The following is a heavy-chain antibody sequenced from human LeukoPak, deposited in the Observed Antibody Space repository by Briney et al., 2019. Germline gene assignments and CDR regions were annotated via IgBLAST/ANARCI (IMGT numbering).Heavy chain of an antibody. J-gene: IGHJ4*02. CDR3: AKRTMSAFDS. CDR1: GLTFRTYA. V-gene: IGHV3-23*05. CDR2: IRGSGNRT. Sequence: GGSLRLSCKASGLTFRTYAMNWVRQAPGKGLGWLSGIRGSGNRTSYASSVKGRFSLSRDNPKNVVYLQMNCLTVEDAATDYCAKRTMSAFDSWGQGTLLIVSS.